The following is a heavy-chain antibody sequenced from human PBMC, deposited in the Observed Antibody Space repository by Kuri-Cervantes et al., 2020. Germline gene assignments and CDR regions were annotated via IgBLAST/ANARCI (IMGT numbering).Heavy chain of an antibody. Sequence: ESLKISCAVYGGSLGDYYWNWIRQPPGKGLEWIGEISLSGSTKYNPSLKSRVTISTDTSKNQISLKLNSVTAADTAVYYCARESFVVRGIFDYWGQGTLVTVSS. CDR2: ISLSGST. V-gene: IGHV4-34*01. D-gene: IGHD3-10*01. J-gene: IGHJ4*02. CDR1: GGSLGDYY. CDR3: ARESFVVRGIFDY.